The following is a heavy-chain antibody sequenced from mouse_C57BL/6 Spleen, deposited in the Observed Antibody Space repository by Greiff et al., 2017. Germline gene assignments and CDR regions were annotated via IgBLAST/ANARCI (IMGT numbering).Heavy chain of an antibody. CDR3: ARRASGWLPLYYFDY. Sequence: VQLQQSGPELVKPGASVKISCKASGYSFTDYNMNWVKQSNGKSLEWIGVINPNYGTTSYNQKFKGKATLTVDQSSSTAYMQLNRLTSEDSAVXYCARRASGWLPLYYFDYWGKGTTLTVSS. V-gene: IGHV1-39*01. J-gene: IGHJ2*01. CDR2: INPNYGTT. CDR1: GYSFTDYN. D-gene: IGHD2-3*01.